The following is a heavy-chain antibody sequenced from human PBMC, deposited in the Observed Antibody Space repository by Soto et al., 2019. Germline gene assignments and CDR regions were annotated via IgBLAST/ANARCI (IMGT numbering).Heavy chain of an antibody. CDR1: GFTFSSYA. V-gene: IGHV3-23*01. Sequence: GGSLRLSCAASGFTFSSYAMSWVRQAPGKGLEWVSTISGSGGRTYYADSVKGRFTISRDISKNTLYLQMNSLRAEDTAVYYCAKAVGYYDSSGYQDYWGQGTLVTVSS. CDR2: ISGSGGRT. J-gene: IGHJ4*02. D-gene: IGHD3-22*01. CDR3: AKAVGYYDSSGYQDY.